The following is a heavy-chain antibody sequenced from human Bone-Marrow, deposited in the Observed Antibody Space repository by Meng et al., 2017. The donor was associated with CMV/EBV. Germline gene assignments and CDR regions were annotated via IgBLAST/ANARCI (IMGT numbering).Heavy chain of an antibody. D-gene: IGHD4-23*01. CDR3: AKDTETVVTFDAFDI. J-gene: IGHJ3*02. V-gene: IGHV3-23*01. CDR1: GFTFSDYY. Sequence: GESLKISCAASGFTFSDYYMSWIRQAPGKGLEWVSAISGSGGSTYYADSVKGRFTISRDNSKNTLYLQMNSLRAEDTAVYYCAKDTETVVTFDAFDIWGQGTMVTV. CDR2: ISGSGGST.